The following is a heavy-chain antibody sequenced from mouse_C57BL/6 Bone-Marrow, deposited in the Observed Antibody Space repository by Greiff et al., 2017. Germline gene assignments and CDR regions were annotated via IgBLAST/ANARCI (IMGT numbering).Heavy chain of an antibody. Sequence: VQLQQSGAELVRPGASVKLSCTASGFNIKDDYMHWVKQRPEQGLEWIGWIDPDNGDTEYASKFQGKATITADTSSNTAYLQLSSLTSEDTAVXYCTTDDGYYPYWGQGTLVTVSA. CDR1: GFNIKDDY. J-gene: IGHJ3*01. CDR3: TTDDGYYPY. CDR2: IDPDNGDT. D-gene: IGHD2-3*01. V-gene: IGHV14-4*01.